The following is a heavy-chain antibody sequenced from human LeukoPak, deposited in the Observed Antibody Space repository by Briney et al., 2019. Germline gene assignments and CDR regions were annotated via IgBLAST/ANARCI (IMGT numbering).Heavy chain of an antibody. CDR3: ARFAAGEFNY. D-gene: IGHD3-10*01. Sequence: SETLSLTCTVSGGSISSYYWSWIRQPPGKGLEWIGYIYYSGSTNYNPSLKSRVTISVDTTKNQFSLKLSSVPAADTAVYYCARFAAGEFNYWGQGTLVTVSS. V-gene: IGHV4-59*01. J-gene: IGHJ4*02. CDR1: GGSISSYY. CDR2: IYYSGST.